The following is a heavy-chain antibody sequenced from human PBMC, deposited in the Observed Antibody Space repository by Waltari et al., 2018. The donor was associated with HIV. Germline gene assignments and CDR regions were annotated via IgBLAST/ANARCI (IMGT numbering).Heavy chain of an antibody. Sequence: QVHLIQSGAEVRDPGASVKVSCKASGYTSTAYNLHRVRQAPGQGLEWMGRINPNTGGTNYAQKFQARVTMTRDISIGTAYMELTSLRPNDTAVYYCARVTTVTGDSYFYYGMDVWGQGTTVVVSS. V-gene: IGHV1-2*06. D-gene: IGHD4-17*01. CDR2: INPNTGGT. CDR3: ARVTTVTGDSYFYYGMDV. CDR1: GYTSTAYN. J-gene: IGHJ6*02.